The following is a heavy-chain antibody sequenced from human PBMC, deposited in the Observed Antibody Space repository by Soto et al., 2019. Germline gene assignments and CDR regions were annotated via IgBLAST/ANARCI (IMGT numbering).Heavy chain of an antibody. J-gene: IGHJ6*02. CDR3: ARDCIRSGSSGLYYYGVDV. V-gene: IGHV1-69*13. D-gene: IGHD1-26*01. CDR2: IIPVLGTA. CDR1: GGTFSNSA. Sequence: ASVKVSCKASGGTFSNSAISWVRQAPGRGLEWMGGIIPVLGTANYAQKFQGRVRITADESTITAYMELHSLKSEDTAVYYCARDCIRSGSSGLYYYGVDVWGQGTTVTVSS.